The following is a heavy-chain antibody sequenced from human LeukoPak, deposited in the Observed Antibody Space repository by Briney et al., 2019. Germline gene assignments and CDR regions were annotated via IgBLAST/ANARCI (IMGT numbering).Heavy chain of an antibody. CDR2: INSDGSST. CDR3: ARDYGDYGEEDYYYYYMDV. V-gene: IGHV3-74*01. D-gene: IGHD4-17*01. J-gene: IGHJ6*03. Sequence: GGSLRLSCAASGFTFSSYWMHWVRQAPGKGLVWVSRINSDGSSTSYADSVKGRFTISRDNAKNTLYLQMNSLRAEDTAVYYWARDYGDYGEEDYYYYYMDVWGKGTTVTVSS. CDR1: GFTFSSYW.